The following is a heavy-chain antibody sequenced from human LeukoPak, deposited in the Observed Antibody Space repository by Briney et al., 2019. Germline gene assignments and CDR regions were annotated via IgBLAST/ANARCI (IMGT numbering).Heavy chain of an antibody. Sequence: SETLSLTCTVSGGSISSYYWSWIRQPPGKGLEWIGYIYYSGSTNYNPSLKSRITISVDTSKNQFSLKLSSVTAADTAVYYCARAGGYYGDDRRGMAFDIWGQGTMVTVSS. CDR2: IYYSGST. J-gene: IGHJ3*02. CDR3: ARAGGYYGDDRRGMAFDI. CDR1: GGSISSYY. D-gene: IGHD4-17*01. V-gene: IGHV4-59*01.